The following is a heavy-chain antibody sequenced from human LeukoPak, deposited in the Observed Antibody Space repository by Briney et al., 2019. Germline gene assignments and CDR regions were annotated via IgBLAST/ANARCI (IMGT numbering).Heavy chain of an antibody. D-gene: IGHD1-26*01. J-gene: IGHJ4*02. CDR1: GGSISSYY. CDR3: AREGGSVSGRGFDY. CDR2: IYTSGST. V-gene: IGHV4-4*07. Sequence: HSETLSLTCTVSGGSISSYYWSWIRQPAGKGLEWIGRIYTSGSTNYNPSLKNRVTMSVDTSKNQFPLKLSSVTAADTAVYYCAREGGSVSGRGFDYWGQGTLVTVSS.